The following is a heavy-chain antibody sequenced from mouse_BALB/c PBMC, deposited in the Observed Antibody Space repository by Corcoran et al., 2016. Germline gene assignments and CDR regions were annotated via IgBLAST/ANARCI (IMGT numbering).Heavy chain of an antibody. Sequence: QIQLVQSGPELKKPGETVKISCKASGYTFTNYGMNWVNQAPGKGLKWMGWINTYTGEPTYADDFKGRFAFSLETSASTAYLQINNLKNEDMATYFCARWGTTMITSYFDYWGQGTTLTVSS. V-gene: IGHV9-1*02. CDR1: GYTFTNYG. D-gene: IGHD2-4*01. J-gene: IGHJ2*01. CDR2: INTYTGEP. CDR3: ARWGTTMITSYFDY.